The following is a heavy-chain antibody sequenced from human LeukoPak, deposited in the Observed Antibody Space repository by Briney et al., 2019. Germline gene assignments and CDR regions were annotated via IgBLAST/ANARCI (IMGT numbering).Heavy chain of an antibody. Sequence: ASVKVSCKASGYTFTSYTMHWVRQAPGQRLEWMGWINVGNGNTKYSQKFQGRVTITRDTSASTAYMELSSLRYEDTAVYYCARSGGSYGDYWGQGTLVTVSS. CDR2: INVGNGNT. CDR3: ARSGGSYGDY. CDR1: GYTFTSYT. V-gene: IGHV1-3*01. J-gene: IGHJ4*02. D-gene: IGHD1-26*01.